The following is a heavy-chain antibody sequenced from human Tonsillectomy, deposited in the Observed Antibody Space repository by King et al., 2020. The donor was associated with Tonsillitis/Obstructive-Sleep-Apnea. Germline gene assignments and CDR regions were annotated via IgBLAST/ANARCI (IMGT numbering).Heavy chain of an antibody. CDR2: ISYDGSNK. CDR1: GFTFSNYA. J-gene: IGHJ4*02. CDR3: ARGDGIVVGIASSFDY. D-gene: IGHD2-21*01. V-gene: IGHV3-30*04. Sequence: VQLVQSGGGVVQPGRSLRLSCAASGFTFSNYAIHWVRQAPGKGLEWVAVISYDGSNKYYADSVKGRFTISRDNSKNTLYLQMNSLRAEDTAVYYCARGDGIVVGIASSFDYWGQGTLVTVSS.